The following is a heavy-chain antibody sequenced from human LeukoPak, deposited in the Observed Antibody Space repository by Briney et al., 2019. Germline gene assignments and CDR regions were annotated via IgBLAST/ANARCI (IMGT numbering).Heavy chain of an antibody. J-gene: IGHJ5*02. CDR3: ARGARIAAAGFNWFDP. D-gene: IGHD6-13*01. Sequence: SETLSLTCAVYGGSFSGYYWSWIRQPPGEGLEWIGKINHSGSTNYNPSLKSRVTISVDTSKNQFSLKLSSVTAADTAVYYCARGARIAAAGFNWFDPWGQGTLVTVSS. V-gene: IGHV4-34*01. CDR1: GGSFSGYY. CDR2: INHSGST.